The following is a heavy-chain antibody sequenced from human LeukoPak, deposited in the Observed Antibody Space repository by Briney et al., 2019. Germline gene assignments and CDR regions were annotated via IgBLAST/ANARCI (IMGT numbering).Heavy chain of an antibody. D-gene: IGHD5/OR15-5a*01. J-gene: IGHJ4*02. CDR2: FGGSGGKT. CDR3: AKGCNVYSFGGGDF. Sequence: GGSLRLSCAASGFTFSSYAMNWVRQAPGKGLEWVSGFGGSGGKTFYADSVKGRFTISRDNSKNTLYLQMNSLRAEDTAVYYCAKGCNVYSFGGGDFWGQGTLVTVSS. V-gene: IGHV3-23*01. CDR1: GFTFSSYA.